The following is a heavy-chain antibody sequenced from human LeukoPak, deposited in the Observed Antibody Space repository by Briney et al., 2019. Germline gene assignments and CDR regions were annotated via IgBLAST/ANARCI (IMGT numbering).Heavy chain of an antibody. CDR1: GFTFSGYW. CDR3: ARGRLLWFGELLSYFDY. J-gene: IGHJ4*02. CDR2: IKQDGSEK. Sequence: GGSLRLSCAASGFTFSGYWMSWVRQAPGKGLEWVANIKQDGSEKYYVDSVKGRFTISRDNAKNSLYLQMNSLRAEDTAVYYCARGRLLWFGELLSYFDYWGQGTLVTVSS. D-gene: IGHD3-10*01. V-gene: IGHV3-7*01.